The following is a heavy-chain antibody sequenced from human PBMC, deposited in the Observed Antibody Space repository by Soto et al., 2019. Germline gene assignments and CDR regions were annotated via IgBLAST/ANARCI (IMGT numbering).Heavy chain of an antibody. CDR1: GFTFSTFS. Sequence: EVQLVESGGGLVQPGGSPRLSCAASGFTFSTFSMDWVRQAPGKGLEWLSYIGSSGTPIYYADPVKGRFTISRDNARNSLYLQMNSLRDEDTAVYYCARGFLSNSFDVWGQGTMVTVSS. CDR2: IGSSGTPI. J-gene: IGHJ3*01. V-gene: IGHV3-48*02. CDR3: ARGFLSNSFDV. D-gene: IGHD3-3*01.